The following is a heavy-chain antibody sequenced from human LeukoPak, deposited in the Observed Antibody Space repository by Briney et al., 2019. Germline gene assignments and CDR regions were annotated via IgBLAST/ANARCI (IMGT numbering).Heavy chain of an antibody. D-gene: IGHD3-10*01. Sequence: SETLSLTCTVSGGSISSYYWSWIRQPPGKGLEWIGYIYYSGSTNYNPSLKSRVTISVDTSKNQFSLKLSSVTAADTAVYHCARDTDYYGSGSYRYWGQGTLVTVSS. CDR1: GGSISSYY. J-gene: IGHJ4*02. CDR3: ARDTDYYGSGSYRY. CDR2: IYYSGST. V-gene: IGHV4-59*01.